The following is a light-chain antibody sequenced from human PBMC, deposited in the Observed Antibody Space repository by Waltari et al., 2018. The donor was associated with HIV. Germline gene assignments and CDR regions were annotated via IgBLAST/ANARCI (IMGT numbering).Light chain of an antibody. Sequence: DIAMTQSPDSLAVSLGEKVTINCKSSPTVLHSSSNKNHLAWYQQKAGQRPKLLIYWASTRESGVPDRFIGSGSGTYFSLTIGSLQAEDVAVYYCQQYYSFPLTFGGGTAVEIK. CDR2: WAS. J-gene: IGKJ4*01. V-gene: IGKV4-1*01. CDR1: PTVLHSSSNKNH. CDR3: QQYYSFPLT.